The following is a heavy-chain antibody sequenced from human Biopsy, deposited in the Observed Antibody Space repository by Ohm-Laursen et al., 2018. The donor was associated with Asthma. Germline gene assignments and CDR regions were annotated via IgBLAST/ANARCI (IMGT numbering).Heavy chain of an antibody. D-gene: IGHD5-12*01. Sequence: GTLSLTCSVSGGSVSSDKYYWSWIRQPPGKGLEWIAYIFYSWATNYNPALKSRVAQSIDTSKSQFSLRLNSLSAADTAVYYCARGTIVAGIGYWGRGTLVTVSS. V-gene: IGHV4-61*01. CDR1: GGSVSSDKYY. J-gene: IGHJ4*02. CDR2: IFYSWAT. CDR3: ARGTIVAGIGY.